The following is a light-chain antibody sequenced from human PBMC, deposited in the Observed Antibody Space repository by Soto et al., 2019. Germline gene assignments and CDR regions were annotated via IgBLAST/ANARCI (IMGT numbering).Light chain of an antibody. Sequence: QSVLTQPASVSGSPGQSITISCTGTSSDDGGYNYVSWYQQHPGKAPKLMIYEVSNRPSGVSNRFSGSKSGNTASLTISGLQAEDEADYYCSSYTSSSIVVFGGGTKLTVL. CDR2: EVS. CDR3: SSYTSSSIVV. J-gene: IGLJ2*01. V-gene: IGLV2-14*01. CDR1: SSDDGGYNY.